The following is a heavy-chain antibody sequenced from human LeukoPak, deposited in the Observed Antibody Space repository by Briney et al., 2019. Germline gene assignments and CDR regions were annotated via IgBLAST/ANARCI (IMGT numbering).Heavy chain of an antibody. Sequence: SETLSLTCTVSGGSLSSGSYYWNWIPQPAGKGLEWLGNIFTRGTTNYNASLESRLTIPLDTARNQSSLSLRSVTAADTAIYFCARSSLAVYFNYWGQGTLVTASS. V-gene: IGHV4-61*09. D-gene: IGHD6-19*01. CDR1: GGSLSSGSYY. J-gene: IGHJ4*02. CDR3: ARSSLAVYFNY. CDR2: IFTRGTT.